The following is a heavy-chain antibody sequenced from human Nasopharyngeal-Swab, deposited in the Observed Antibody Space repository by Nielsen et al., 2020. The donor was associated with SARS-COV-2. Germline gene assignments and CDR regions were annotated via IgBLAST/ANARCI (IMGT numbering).Heavy chain of an antibody. J-gene: IGHJ5*02. CDR2: MNPNSGNT. CDR3: ARGMAASNWFDP. D-gene: IGHD6-6*01. CDR1: GYTFTSYD. Sequence: ASVKVSCKASGYTFTSYDINWVRQATGQGLEWMGWMNPNSGNTGYAQKFQGRVTMTRNTSTSTAYMELSSLRSEDTAVYYCARGMAASNWFDPWGQGTLVTVSS. V-gene: IGHV1-8*01.